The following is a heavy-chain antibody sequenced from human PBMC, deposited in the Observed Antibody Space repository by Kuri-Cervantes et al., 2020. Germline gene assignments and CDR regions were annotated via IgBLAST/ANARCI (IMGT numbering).Heavy chain of an antibody. CDR1: GFTFSSYG. CDR2: ISYDGSNK. Sequence: GESLKISCSASGFTFSSYGMHWVRQAPGKGLEWVAVISYDGSNKYYADSVKGRFTISRDNSENTLYLQMNSLRAEDTAVYYCAKFRGTGWYTLFDYWGQGTLVTVSS. J-gene: IGHJ4*02. CDR3: AKFRGTGWYTLFDY. V-gene: IGHV3-30*18. D-gene: IGHD6-19*01.